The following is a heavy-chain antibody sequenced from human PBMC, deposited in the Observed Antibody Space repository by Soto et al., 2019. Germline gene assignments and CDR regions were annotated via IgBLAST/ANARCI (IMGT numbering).Heavy chain of an antibody. D-gene: IGHD6-19*01. CDR1: GFTFSSYW. CDR3: ARDQTVAGPTTFDY. J-gene: IGHJ4*02. CDR2: IDIAGSTT. Sequence: GGSLRLSCAASGFTFSSYWMHWIRQTPGKGLVWVSRIDIAGSTTTYADSVKGRFTISRDNAKNTLYLQMNSLRAEDTAAYYCARDQTVAGPTTFDYCGQGTLVTVSS. V-gene: IGHV3-74*01.